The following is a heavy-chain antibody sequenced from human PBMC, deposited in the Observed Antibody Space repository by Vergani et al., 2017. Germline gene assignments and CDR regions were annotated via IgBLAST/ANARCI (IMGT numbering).Heavy chain of an antibody. CDR2: ISSSSSTI. J-gene: IGHJ4*02. V-gene: IGHV3-48*01. CDR3: ARDWPYNWNYATQQPGGFYY. D-gene: IGHD1-7*01. Sequence: EVQLVESGGGLVQPGGSLRLSCAASGFTFSSYSMNWVRQAPGKGLEWVSYISSSSSTIYYADSVKGRFTISRDNAKNSLYLQMNSLRAEDTAVYYCARDWPYNWNYATQQPGGFYYWGQGTLVTVSS. CDR1: GFTFSSYS.